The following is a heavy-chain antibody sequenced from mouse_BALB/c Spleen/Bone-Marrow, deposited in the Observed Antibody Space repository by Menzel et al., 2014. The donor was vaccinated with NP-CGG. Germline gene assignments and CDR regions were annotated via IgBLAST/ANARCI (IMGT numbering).Heavy chain of an antibody. Sequence: EVHLVESGGGLVQPGGSLKLSCVASGFTFSSYGMSWVRQTPDKRLELVATINNNGGSTYYPDSVKGQFTISRDNAKNTLYLQMTSLRSEDTAMYYCARSYYGSSYYFDYWGQGTTLTVSS. CDR1: GFTFSSYG. CDR2: INNNGGST. D-gene: IGHD1-1*01. CDR3: ARSYYGSSYYFDY. V-gene: IGHV5-6-3*01. J-gene: IGHJ2*01.